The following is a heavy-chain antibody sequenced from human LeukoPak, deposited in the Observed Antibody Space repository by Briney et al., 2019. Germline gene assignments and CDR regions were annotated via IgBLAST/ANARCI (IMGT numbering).Heavy chain of an antibody. CDR3: ARLGSNPNDYYYGMDV. CDR2: TYYSGSS. Sequence: SETLSLTCTVSGGSISGYHWSWIRQPPGKGLEWLGYTYYSGSSNYNPSLKSRVTISVDTSKNQFSLKLSSVTAADTAVYYCARLGSNPNDYYYGMDVWGQGTTVTVSS. J-gene: IGHJ6*02. D-gene: IGHD2-15*01. CDR1: GGSISGYH. V-gene: IGHV4-59*08.